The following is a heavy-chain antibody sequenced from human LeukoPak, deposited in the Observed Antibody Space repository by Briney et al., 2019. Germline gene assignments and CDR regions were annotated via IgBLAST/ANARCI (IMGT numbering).Heavy chain of an antibody. CDR3: AKEQLELRYFDWLFLDY. CDR1: GFTFSSYA. CDR2: ISYDGSNK. J-gene: IGHJ4*02. V-gene: IGHV3-30-3*01. Sequence: GRSLRLSCAASGFTFSSYAMHWVRQAPGKGLKWVAVISYDGSNKYYADSVKGRFTISRDNSKNTLYLQMNSLRAEDTAVYYCAKEQLELRYFDWLFLDYWGQGTLVTVSS. D-gene: IGHD3-9*01.